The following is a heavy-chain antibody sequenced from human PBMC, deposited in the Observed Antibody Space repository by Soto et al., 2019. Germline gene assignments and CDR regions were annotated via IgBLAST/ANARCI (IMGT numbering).Heavy chain of an antibody. V-gene: IGHV1-8*01. J-gene: IGHJ4*02. CDR2: MNPNTGNS. Sequence: ASVKVSCKASGYTFTSYDIYWVRQATGQGLEWMGWMNPNTGNSGYAQKFQGRVTMTSDTSKSTAHMEVSSLRSEDTAVYYCARRAETNGWNGFGADKYYFDFWGQGTLVTVSS. CDR1: GYTFTSYD. D-gene: IGHD1-1*01. CDR3: ARRAETNGWNGFGADKYYFDF.